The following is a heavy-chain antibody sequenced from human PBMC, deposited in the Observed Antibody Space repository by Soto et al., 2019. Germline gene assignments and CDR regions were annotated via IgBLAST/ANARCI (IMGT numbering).Heavy chain of an antibody. J-gene: IGHJ4*02. CDR3: ASQLRYDSSGYYYFNY. CDR1: GDTISNYA. Sequence: QVQLVQSGAEVKKPGSSVKVSCKASGDTISNYAITWVRQAPGQGLECLGGIIPIFETTNYAQKLQGRVTITADGSTSTTYMELSSLRSEDTAIYYCASQLRYDSSGYYYFNYWGQGTLVTVSS. V-gene: IGHV1-69*12. CDR2: IIPIFETT. D-gene: IGHD3-22*01.